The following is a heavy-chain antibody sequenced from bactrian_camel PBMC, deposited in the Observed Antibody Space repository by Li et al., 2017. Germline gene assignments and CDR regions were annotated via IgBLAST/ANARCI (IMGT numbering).Heavy chain of an antibody. D-gene: IGHD2*01. CDR1: GYALFRRC. J-gene: IGHJ4*01. V-gene: IGHV3S1*01. CDR2: LYTGSKIS. Sequence: VQLVESGGGSVQAGGSLRLSCAASGYALFRRCMGWFRQAPGKEREGVARLYTGSKISGYADSVKGRFTISRDNAKNTVYLQMNSLKTEDTGVYYCVKERGGRTFYYTAYGEQQGTQVTVS.